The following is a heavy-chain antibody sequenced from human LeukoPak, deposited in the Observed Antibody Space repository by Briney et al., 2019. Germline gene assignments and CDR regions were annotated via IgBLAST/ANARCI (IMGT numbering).Heavy chain of an antibody. CDR2: ISGSGGST. Sequence: PGGSLRLSCAASGFTFSSYAMRWVRQAPGMGLEWVSAISGSGGSTYYADSVKGRFTISRDNSKNTLYLQMNSLRAEDTAVYYCAKDRYGDYDWFDPWGQGTLVTVSS. J-gene: IGHJ5*02. D-gene: IGHD4-17*01. V-gene: IGHV3-23*01. CDR1: GFTFSSYA. CDR3: AKDRYGDYDWFDP.